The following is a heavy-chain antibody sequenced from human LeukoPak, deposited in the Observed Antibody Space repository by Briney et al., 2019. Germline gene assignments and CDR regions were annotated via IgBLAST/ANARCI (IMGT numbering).Heavy chain of an antibody. D-gene: IGHD2-2*02. CDR1: GYTFTGYY. CDR3: ARVGSELGYCSSTSCYNP. Sequence: ASVTVSCTASGYTFTGYYMHWVRQAPGQGLEWMGWINPNSGGTNYAQKFQGRVTMTRDTSISTAYMELSRLRSDDTAVYYCARVGSELGYCSSTSCYNPWGQGTLVTVSS. V-gene: IGHV1-2*02. CDR2: INPNSGGT. J-gene: IGHJ5*02.